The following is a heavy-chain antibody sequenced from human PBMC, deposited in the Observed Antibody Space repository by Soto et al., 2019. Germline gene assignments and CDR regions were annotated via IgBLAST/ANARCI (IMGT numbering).Heavy chain of an antibody. J-gene: IGHJ4*02. Sequence: GGSLSLSCAASGFSFSDSGIHWVRQASGKGLEWVGRIRTKSNSYATAYAASVKGRFTISRDDSKSTAYLQMNSLKTEDTAVYYCTRLHFIVQPGINYWGQGTLVTVSS. CDR1: GFSFSDSG. D-gene: IGHD2-2*01. CDR3: TRLHFIVQPGINY. V-gene: IGHV3-73*01. CDR2: IRTKSNSYAT.